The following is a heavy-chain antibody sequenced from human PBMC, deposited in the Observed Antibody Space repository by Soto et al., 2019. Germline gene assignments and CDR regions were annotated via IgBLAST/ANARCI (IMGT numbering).Heavy chain of an antibody. V-gene: IGHV3-30*18. D-gene: IGHD3-10*01. Sequence: GGSLRLSCAASGFTFSSYGMHWVRQAPGKGLEWVAVISYDGSNKYYADSVKGRFTISRDNSKNTLYLQMNSLRAEDTAVYYCAKDHRSYGSGSYPSHYYYGMDVWGQGTTVTVSS. J-gene: IGHJ6*02. CDR1: GFTFSSYG. CDR2: ISYDGSNK. CDR3: AKDHRSYGSGSYPSHYYYGMDV.